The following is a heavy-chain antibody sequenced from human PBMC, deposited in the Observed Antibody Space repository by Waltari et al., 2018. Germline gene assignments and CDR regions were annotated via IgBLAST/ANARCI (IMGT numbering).Heavy chain of an antibody. CDR2: ISYNGAT. J-gene: IGHJ3*01. CDR3: ATYIGASVGTAAFDV. CDR1: GGSITSPKHY. V-gene: IGHV4-39*01. D-gene: IGHD1-1*01. Sequence: QLQLQESGPGLVKPSETLSLTCSVSGGSITSPKHYWGWIRQPPGPGLEWIGTISYNGATYNSPSLRGRVTVSRDTSMNQLSLKLGSVTAADTAVYYCATYIGASVGTAAFDVWGQGTMVTVSS.